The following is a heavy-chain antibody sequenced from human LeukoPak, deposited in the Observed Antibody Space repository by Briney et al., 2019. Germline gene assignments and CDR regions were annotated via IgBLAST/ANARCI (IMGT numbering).Heavy chain of an antibody. CDR1: GFSFSSYA. Sequence: PGGSLRLSCAASGFSFSSYAMYWVRQAPGKGLEWVAIISYDGSNKKYADSVKGRFTISRDNSKNTLYLQKNSLRAEDTAVYYCARAYSSSAYDAFDIWGQGTMVTVSS. J-gene: IGHJ3*02. V-gene: IGHV3-30*04. CDR3: ARAYSSSAYDAFDI. D-gene: IGHD6-6*01. CDR2: ISYDGSNK.